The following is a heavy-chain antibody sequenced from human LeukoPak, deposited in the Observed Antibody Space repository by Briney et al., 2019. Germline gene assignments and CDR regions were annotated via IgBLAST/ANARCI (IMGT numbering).Heavy chain of an antibody. J-gene: IGHJ2*01. CDR2: IYYTGST. CDR3: ARSTYYYGSGSYYAYWYFDL. Sequence: SETLSLTCSVSAGSISTYYWTGVRQPPGKGLEWIGYIYYTGSTNYNPSLKSRVTISVDTSKNQFSLKLGSVTAADTAVYYCARSTYYYGSGSYYAYWYFDLWGRGTLVTVSS. V-gene: IGHV4-59*12. D-gene: IGHD3-10*01. CDR1: AGSISTYY.